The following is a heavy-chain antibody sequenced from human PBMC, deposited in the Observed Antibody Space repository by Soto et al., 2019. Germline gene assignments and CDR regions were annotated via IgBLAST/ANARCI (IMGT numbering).Heavy chain of an antibody. Sequence: VGSLRLSCAASGLTFNRYWMSWVRQAPGKGLEWVANIKEDGSEIYYVDSVKGRFTISRDNAKNSLYLQMNSLRAEDTAVYYCARVVGYPYFDYWGQGTLVTVSS. CDR2: IKEDGSEI. CDR1: GLTFNRYW. J-gene: IGHJ4*02. CDR3: ARVVGYPYFDY. D-gene: IGHD1-26*01. V-gene: IGHV3-7*01.